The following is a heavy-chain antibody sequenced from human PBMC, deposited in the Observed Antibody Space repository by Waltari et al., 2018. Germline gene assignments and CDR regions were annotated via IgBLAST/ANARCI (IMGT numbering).Heavy chain of an antibody. CDR2: ISVSGGST. D-gene: IGHD4-17*01. V-gene: IGHV3-23*04. CDR1: GFTFSSSA. Sequence: EVQLVESGGGLVQPGGSLRLSCAASGFTFSSSAMRWVRQAPGKGLEWVSAISVSGGSTYYADSVKGRFTISRDNSKNTLYLQMNSLRAEDTAVYYCAKGFYGDPRGWFDPWGQGTLVTVSS. CDR3: AKGFYGDPRGWFDP. J-gene: IGHJ5*02.